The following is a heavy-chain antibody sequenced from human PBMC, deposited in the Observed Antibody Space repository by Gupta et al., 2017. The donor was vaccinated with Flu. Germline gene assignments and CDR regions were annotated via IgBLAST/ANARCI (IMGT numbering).Heavy chain of an antibody. Sequence: QVQLVESGGVVVQPGRSLSLCCAASGFPFRRYGLHWGRQAPGMVLEWVAVIWYDGSNKYYDDSVKGGFTITRDNSKNKLYLQMNSLRAEDTAVYYCAGEGGGGLDAFDIWGQGTMVTVSS. CDR3: AGEGGGGLDAFDI. CDR1: GFPFRRYG. V-gene: IGHV3-33*01. D-gene: IGHD3-16*01. CDR2: IWYDGSNK. J-gene: IGHJ3*02.